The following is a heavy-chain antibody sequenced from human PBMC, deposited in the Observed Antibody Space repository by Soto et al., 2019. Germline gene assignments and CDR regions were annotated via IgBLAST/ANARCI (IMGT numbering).Heavy chain of an antibody. D-gene: IGHD3-10*01. CDR2: ISWNSGSI. CDR1: GFTFDDYA. J-gene: IGHJ6*04. CDR3: AKGIRSRGMSFGLVDV. Sequence: EVQLVESGGGLVQPGRSLRLSCAASGFTFDDYAMHWVRQAPGKGLEWVSGISWNSGSIGYADSVKGRFTISRDNAKNSLYLQMNSLRAEDTALYYCAKGIRSRGMSFGLVDVLGKGTTVTVSS. V-gene: IGHV3-9*01.